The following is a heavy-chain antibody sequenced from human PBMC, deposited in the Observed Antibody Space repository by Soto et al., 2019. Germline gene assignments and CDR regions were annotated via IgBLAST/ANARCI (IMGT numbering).Heavy chain of an antibody. D-gene: IGHD3-22*01. CDR1: GFTFSSYG. Sequence: PGESLRLSCAASGFTFSSYGMHWVRQAPGKGLEWVVVIWYDGSNKYYADSVKGRFTISRDNSKNTLYLQMNSLRAEDTAVYYCARDHSEIVVVIPGYWGQGTLVTVSS. CDR3: ARDHSEIVVVIPGY. J-gene: IGHJ4*02. CDR2: IWYDGSNK. V-gene: IGHV3-33*01.